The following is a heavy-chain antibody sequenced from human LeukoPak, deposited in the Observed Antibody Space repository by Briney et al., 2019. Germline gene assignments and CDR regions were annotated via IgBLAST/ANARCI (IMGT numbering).Heavy chain of an antibody. CDR2: IIPILGIA. Sequence: GASVKVSCKASGGTFSSYAISWVRQAPGQGLEWMGRIIPILGIANYAQKFRGRVTITADKSTSTAYMELSSLRSEDTAVYYCARRDGRGYSYGFDYWGQGTLVTVSS. D-gene: IGHD5-18*01. CDR1: GGTFSSYA. J-gene: IGHJ4*02. CDR3: ARRDGRGYSYGFDY. V-gene: IGHV1-69*04.